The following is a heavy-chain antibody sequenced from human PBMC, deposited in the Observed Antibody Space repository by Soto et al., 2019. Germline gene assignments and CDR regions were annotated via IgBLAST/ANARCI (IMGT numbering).Heavy chain of an antibody. J-gene: IGHJ3*02. CDR1: GYTFTNYY. V-gene: IGHV1-46*01. Sequence: EASVKVSCKASGYTFTNYYLHWVRQAPGQGLEWMGIINPSGGSTSYAQKFQGRVTMTRGTSTSTVYMELSSLRSEDTAVYDCARSLQGTGAFDIWGQGTMVTVSS. CDR3: ARSLQGTGAFDI. D-gene: IGHD1-1*01. CDR2: INPSGGST.